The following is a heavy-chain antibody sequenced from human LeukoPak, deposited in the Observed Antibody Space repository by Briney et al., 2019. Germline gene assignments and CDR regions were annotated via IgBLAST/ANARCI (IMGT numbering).Heavy chain of an antibody. CDR1: GFSFSNYK. V-gene: IGHV3-21*01. J-gene: IGHJ1*01. D-gene: IGHD4-17*01. Sequence: GGSLRLSCAASGFSFSNYKMIWVRQAPGKGLEWVSSIDTSESDTYYADSVRGRFTISRDNAENSLCLQMNSLRAEDTAVYYCARDMTTATTCYLQHWGQGTLVTVSS. CDR2: IDTSESDT. CDR3: ARDMTTATTCYLQH.